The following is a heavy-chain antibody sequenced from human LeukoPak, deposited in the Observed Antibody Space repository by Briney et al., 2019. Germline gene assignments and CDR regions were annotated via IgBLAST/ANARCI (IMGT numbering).Heavy chain of an antibody. D-gene: IGHD6-13*01. CDR3: ARGIAAAGSHQTYYYYYGMAV. CDR1: GGSISRGDYY. CDR2: IYYSGST. J-gene: IGHJ6*02. Sequence: SETLSLTCTVSGGSISRGDYYWSWIRQPPGKGLEWIGYIYYSGSTYYNPSLKSRVTISVDTSKNQFSLKLSSVTAADTAVYYCARGIAAAGSHQTYYYYYGMAVWGQGTTVTVSS. V-gene: IGHV4-30-4*01.